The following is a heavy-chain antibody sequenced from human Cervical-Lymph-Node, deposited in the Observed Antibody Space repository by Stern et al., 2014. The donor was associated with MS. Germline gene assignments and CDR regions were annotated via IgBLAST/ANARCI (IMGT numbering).Heavy chain of an antibody. J-gene: IGHJ6*02. CDR1: GYTFISYY. CDR2: INPSGGST. V-gene: IGHV1-46*01. Sequence: QVQLVESGTEVKTPGASVKLSCKASGYTFISYYIHWVRQAPGQGLAWMGIINPSGGSTGYAQKFQGRVTMTRDTSASTVSMELSSLRSEDTAVYYCAREVAGHRLGMMDVWGQGTAVTVSS. CDR3: AREVAGHRLGMMDV. D-gene: IGHD6-19*01.